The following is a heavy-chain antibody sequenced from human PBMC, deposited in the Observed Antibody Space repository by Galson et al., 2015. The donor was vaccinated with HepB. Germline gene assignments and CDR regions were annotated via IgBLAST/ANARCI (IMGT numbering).Heavy chain of an antibody. CDR2: ISYDGSNK. Sequence: SLRLSCAASGFTFSSYAMHWVRQAPGKGLEWVAVISYDGSNKYYADSVKGRFTISRDNSKNTLYLQMNSLRAEDTAVYYCAREDFRIVVVPYIDYWGQGTLVTVSS. V-gene: IGHV3-30-3*01. D-gene: IGHD2-2*01. J-gene: IGHJ4*02. CDR1: GFTFSSYA. CDR3: AREDFRIVVVPYIDY.